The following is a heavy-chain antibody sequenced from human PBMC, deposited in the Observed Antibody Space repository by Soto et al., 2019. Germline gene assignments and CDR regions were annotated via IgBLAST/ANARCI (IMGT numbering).Heavy chain of an antibody. V-gene: IGHV6-1*01. J-gene: IGHJ4*02. CDR2: TYYRSKWYN. D-gene: IGHD5-12*01. CDR3: ARGSGHDRSFDS. CDR1: GEGVSSTSAA. Sequence: KQSQTLSLTCDISGEGVSSTSAAWNWIRQSPSRGLEWLGRTYYRSKWYNDYAVSVKSRIIINPDTSKNQFSLHMNSVSPEDTAVYYCARGSGHDRSFDSWGQGTLVTVSS.